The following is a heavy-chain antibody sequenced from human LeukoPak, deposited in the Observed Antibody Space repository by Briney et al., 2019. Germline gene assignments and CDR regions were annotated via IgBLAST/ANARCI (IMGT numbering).Heavy chain of an antibody. Sequence: KPSETLSLTCTVSGGSISSSSYYWGWIRQPPGKGLEWIGSIYYSGSTYYNPSLKSRVTISVDTSKNQFSLKLSSVTAADTAVYYCARHSGQGRYSLIDFDYWGQGTLVTVSS. CDR2: IYYSGST. J-gene: IGHJ4*02. D-gene: IGHD3-9*01. CDR1: GGSISSSSYY. CDR3: ARHSGQGRYSLIDFDY. V-gene: IGHV4-39*01.